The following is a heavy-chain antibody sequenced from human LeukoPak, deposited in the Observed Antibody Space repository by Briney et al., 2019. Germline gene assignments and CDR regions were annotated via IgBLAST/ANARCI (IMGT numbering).Heavy chain of an antibody. J-gene: IGHJ4*02. V-gene: IGHV3-21*01. CDR2: ISTSSYI. Sequence: GGSLRLSCAASGFTFSSYSMNWVRQAPGKGLEWVSSISTSSYISYANSVKGRFTISRDNAKTALYLQMNSLRAEDTAVYYCARGGLTAGFDYWGQGTLVTVSS. CDR1: GFTFSSYS. CDR3: ARGGLTAGFDY. D-gene: IGHD3-10*01.